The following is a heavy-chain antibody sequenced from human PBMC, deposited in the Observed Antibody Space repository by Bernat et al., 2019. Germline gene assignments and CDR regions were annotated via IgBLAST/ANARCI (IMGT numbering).Heavy chain of an antibody. J-gene: IGHJ1*01. CDR1: GFTFSSDA. Sequence: EVQLLESGGGLVQPGGSLRLSCAASGFTFSSDAMTWVRQAPGKGLEWVSGISGSGGSTYYAGPVKGRFTISRDNSKTTLYLQMTSLRAEDTAVYYCANDVVVVPAAMGYFQHWGQGTLVTVSS. D-gene: IGHD2-2*01. CDR3: ANDVVVVPAAMGYFQH. CDR2: ISGSGGST. V-gene: IGHV3-23*01.